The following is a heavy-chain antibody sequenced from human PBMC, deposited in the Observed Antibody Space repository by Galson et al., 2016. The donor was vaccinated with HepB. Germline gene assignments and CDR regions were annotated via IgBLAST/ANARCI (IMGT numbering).Heavy chain of an antibody. V-gene: IGHV3-23*01. CDR2: LNGDGVTT. CDR1: GFTFTSYA. J-gene: IGHJ4*02. D-gene: IGHD2-2*01. Sequence: SLRLSCAASGFTFTSYAMSWVRQAPGKGLEWVSRLNGDGVTTFYADSVKGRFTVSRDDSKNTLHLQIHSLGVEDTAVYYCARDDAPGGGFLDYWGQGTLVTVS. CDR3: ARDDAPGGGFLDY.